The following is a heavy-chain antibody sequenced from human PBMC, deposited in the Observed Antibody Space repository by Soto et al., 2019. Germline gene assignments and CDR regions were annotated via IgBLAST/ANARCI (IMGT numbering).Heavy chain of an antibody. CDR2: IIPIFGTP. CDR1: GGTFTNYA. CDR3: ARERSVGYCITTTCPKPFYYYAMDV. V-gene: IGHV1-69*12. D-gene: IGHD2-2*01. J-gene: IGHJ6*02. Sequence: QVQLVQSGAEVKKPGSSLKVSCKASGGTFTNYAFSWVRQAPGQGPEWMGGIIPIFGTPDYAQKFQGRVIITADVSTRTVSMELNSLRSDDTAVYYCARERSVGYCITTTCPKPFYYYAMDVWGQGTTVTVSS.